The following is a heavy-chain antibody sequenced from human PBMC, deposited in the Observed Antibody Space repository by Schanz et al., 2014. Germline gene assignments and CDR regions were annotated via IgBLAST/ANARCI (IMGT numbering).Heavy chain of an antibody. CDR2: IQHDGSRT. Sequence: QAELVESGGGVVQPGGSLRLSCEASGFIFSNHGMNWVRQAPGKGLEWVAFIQHDGSRTYYTASLKGRVTISRDNSINTLSLQMNSLSADDTAVYYCARNVIATGRAFDLWGPGTMVTVS. V-gene: IGHV3-33*05. CDR3: ARNVIATGRAFDL. D-gene: IGHD6-13*01. J-gene: IGHJ3*01. CDR1: GFIFSNHG.